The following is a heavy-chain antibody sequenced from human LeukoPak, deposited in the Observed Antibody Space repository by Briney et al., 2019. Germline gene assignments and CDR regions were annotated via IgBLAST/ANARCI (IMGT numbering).Heavy chain of an antibody. D-gene: IGHD4/OR15-4a*01. J-gene: IGHJ4*02. V-gene: IGHV3-48*03. CDR2: ISSGGSSI. CDR3: ARGRLRKMVGTTNHYLDY. CDR1: GFTFSSYE. Sequence: GGSLRLSCAASGFTFSSYEMNWVRQAPGEGLEWTSYISSGGSSIYYADSVKGRFTISRDSAKNSLYLQMNSLRAEDTAVYYCARGRLRKMVGTTNHYLDYWGQGTLVTVSS.